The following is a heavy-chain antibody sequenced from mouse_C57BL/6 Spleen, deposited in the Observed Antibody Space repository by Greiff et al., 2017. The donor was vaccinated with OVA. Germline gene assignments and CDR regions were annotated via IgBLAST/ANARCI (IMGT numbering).Heavy chain of an antibody. CDR1: GFSLTSYG. CDR3: AKSTGVAPFAY. V-gene: IGHV2-5*01. CDR2: IWRGGST. J-gene: IGHJ3*01. Sequence: QVQLQQSGPGLVQPSQSLSITCTVSGFSLTSYGVHWVRQSPGKGLEWLGVIWRGGSTDYNAAFMSRLSMTKDNSKSQVFFKMNSLQADDTAIYYCAKSTGVAPFAYWGQGTLVTVSA. D-gene: IGHD1-1*01.